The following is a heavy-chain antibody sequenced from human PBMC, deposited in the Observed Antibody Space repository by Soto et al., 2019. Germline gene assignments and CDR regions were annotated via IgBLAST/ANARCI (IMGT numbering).Heavy chain of an antibody. D-gene: IGHD6-13*01. Sequence: GSLRLTCSASGFIFSIFAMNWVRQAPGKGLEWVSGISGSSGSTYYADSVKGRFTISRDNSKNTLYLQMSSLRADDTAIYYCATDPSVSWSRSYGMDVWGQGTTVTVYS. CDR2: ISGSSGST. CDR1: GFIFSIFA. CDR3: ATDPSVSWSRSYGMDV. J-gene: IGHJ6*02. V-gene: IGHV3-23*01.